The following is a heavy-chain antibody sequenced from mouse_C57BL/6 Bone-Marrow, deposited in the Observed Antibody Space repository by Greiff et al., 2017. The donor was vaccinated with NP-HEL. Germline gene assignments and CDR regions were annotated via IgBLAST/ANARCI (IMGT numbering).Heavy chain of an antibody. CDR2: INPNYGTT. CDR1: GYSFTDYN. J-gene: IGHJ2*01. CDR3: ARSSITTVVADFDY. Sequence: VQLQQSGPELVKPGASVKISCKASGYSFTDYNMNWVKQSHGKSLEWIGVINPNYGTTSYNQKFKGKATLTVDQSSSTAYMQLNSLTSEDSAVYYCARSSITTVVADFDYWGQGTTLTVSS. V-gene: IGHV1-39*01. D-gene: IGHD1-1*01.